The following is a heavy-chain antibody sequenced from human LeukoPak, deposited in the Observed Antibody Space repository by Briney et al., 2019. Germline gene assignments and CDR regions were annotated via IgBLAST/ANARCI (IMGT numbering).Heavy chain of an antibody. CDR1: GGTFSSYA. Sequence: ASVKVSCKASGGTFSSYAISWVRQAPGQGLEWMGWISAYNGNTNYAQKLQGRVTMTTDTSTSTAYMELRSLRSDDTAVYYCAREASDYDILTGYYTYWGQGTLVTVSS. CDR2: ISAYNGNT. J-gene: IGHJ4*02. D-gene: IGHD3-9*01. V-gene: IGHV1-18*01. CDR3: AREASDYDILTGYYTY.